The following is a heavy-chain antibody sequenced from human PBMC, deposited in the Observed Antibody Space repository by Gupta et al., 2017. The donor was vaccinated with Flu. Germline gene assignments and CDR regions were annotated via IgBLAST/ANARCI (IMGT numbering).Heavy chain of an antibody. V-gene: IGHV3-30*18. CDR1: GFTFSSYG. J-gene: IGHJ5*02. CDR2: ISYDGSNK. D-gene: IGHD5-18*01. CDR3: AKDRERWIQLWLLGNWFDP. Sequence: QVQLVESGGGVVQPGRSLRLSCAASGFTFSSYGMHWVRPAPGKGLEWVAVISYDGSNKYYADSVKGRFTISRDNSKNTLYLQMNSLRAEDTAVYYCAKDRERWIQLWLLGNWFDPWGQGTLVTVSS.